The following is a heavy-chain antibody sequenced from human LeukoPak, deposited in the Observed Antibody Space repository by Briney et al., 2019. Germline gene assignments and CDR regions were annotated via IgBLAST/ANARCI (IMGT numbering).Heavy chain of an antibody. CDR2: ISGSGGST. V-gene: IGHV3-23*01. Sequence: GGSLRLSCAASGFTFGSYAMSWVRQAPGKGLEWVSAISGSGGSTYYADSVKGRFTISRDNSKNTLYLQMNSLRAEDTAVYYCAKTVVVTAIPYYFDYWGQGTLVTVSS. CDR3: AKTVVVTAIPYYFDY. CDR1: GFTFGSYA. J-gene: IGHJ4*02. D-gene: IGHD2-21*02.